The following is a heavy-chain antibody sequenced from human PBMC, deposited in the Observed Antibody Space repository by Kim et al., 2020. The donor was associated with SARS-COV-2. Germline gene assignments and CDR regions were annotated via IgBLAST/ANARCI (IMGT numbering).Heavy chain of an antibody. Sequence: SETLSLTCTVSGGSISNYYWSWIRQPAGKGLEWIGRIYASGNTNYNPSLKSRVTMSVDTSKNQLSLKLDSVTAADTAVYYCAVVPAPIRGNWFDPWGQGTLVTVSS. J-gene: IGHJ5*02. V-gene: IGHV4-4*07. CDR1: GGSISNYY. CDR2: IYASGNT. CDR3: AVVPAPIRGNWFDP. D-gene: IGHD2-2*02.